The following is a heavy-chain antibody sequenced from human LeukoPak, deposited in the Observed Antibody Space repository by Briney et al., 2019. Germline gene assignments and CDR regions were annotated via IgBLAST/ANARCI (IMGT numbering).Heavy chain of an antibody. V-gene: IGHV3-23*01. CDR2: ISGSGVST. Sequence: GGSLRLSCAASGFTFISYAMTWVRQAPGKGLEWVSAISGSGVSTDYADSVKGRFTIPRDNSKNTLYLQMSSLRAEDTAVYYCAKTLAYCSGGSCYSNYYFGYWGRGTLVTVSS. CDR3: AKTLAYCSGGSCYSNYYFGY. D-gene: IGHD2-15*01. CDR1: GFTFISYA. J-gene: IGHJ4*02.